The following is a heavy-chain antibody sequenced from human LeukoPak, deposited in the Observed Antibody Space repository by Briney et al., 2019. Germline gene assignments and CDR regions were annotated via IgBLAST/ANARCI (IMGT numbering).Heavy chain of an antibody. V-gene: IGHV1-69*13. Sequence: ASVKVSXKASGGTFSSYAISWVRQAPGQGLEWMGGIIPIFGTANYAQKFQGRVTITADESTSTAYMELSSLRSEDTAVYYCARGAGVGELFPYYYYYYMDVWGKGTTVTVSS. J-gene: IGHJ6*03. CDR2: IIPIFGTA. CDR1: GGTFSSYA. CDR3: ARGAGVGELFPYYYYYYMDV. D-gene: IGHD3-10*01.